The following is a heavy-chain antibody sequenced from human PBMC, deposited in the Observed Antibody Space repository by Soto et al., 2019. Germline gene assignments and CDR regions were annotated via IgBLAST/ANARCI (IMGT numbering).Heavy chain of an antibody. CDR1: GFTFTNYE. CDR2: ISSSGKTI. CDR3: ARDPEKYSGSDLGIDY. J-gene: IGHJ4*02. D-gene: IGHD5-12*01. V-gene: IGHV3-48*03. Sequence: GGSLRISCAASGFTFTNYEVNWVRQAPGKGLEWISYISSSGKTISYADSVKGRFTISRDNAKNSLYLQMNSLRAEDTAVYYCARDPEKYSGSDLGIDYWGQGTLATVPS.